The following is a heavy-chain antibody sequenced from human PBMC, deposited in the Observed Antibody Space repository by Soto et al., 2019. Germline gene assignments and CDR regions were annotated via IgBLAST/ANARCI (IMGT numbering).Heavy chain of an antibody. CDR3: VRHAQWVIRAY. J-gene: IGHJ4*02. Sequence: XXTLSLTCTVSRGSISSGGYYWSWIRQHPGKGLGWIEXIYYSXSTYYNQSLQXXLTLFVDXXKNQFSLKLSSVTAADTAVYYCVRHAQWVIRAYWGQGSLVTVSS. V-gene: IGHV4-39*01. CDR2: IYYSXST. D-gene: IGHD6-19*01. CDR1: RGSISSGGYY.